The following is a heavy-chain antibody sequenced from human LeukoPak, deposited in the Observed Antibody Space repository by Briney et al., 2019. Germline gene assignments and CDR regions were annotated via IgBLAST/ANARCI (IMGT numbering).Heavy chain of an antibody. CDR1: GGSISSYY. Sequence: SETLSLTCTVSGGSISSYYWSWIRQPPGKGLEWIGDIYYSGSTNYNPSLKSRVTISVDTSKNQFSLKLSSVTAADTAVYYCARVDTRTFDYWGQGTLVTVSS. D-gene: IGHD2-15*01. J-gene: IGHJ4*02. V-gene: IGHV4-59*01. CDR3: ARVDTRTFDY. CDR2: IYYSGST.